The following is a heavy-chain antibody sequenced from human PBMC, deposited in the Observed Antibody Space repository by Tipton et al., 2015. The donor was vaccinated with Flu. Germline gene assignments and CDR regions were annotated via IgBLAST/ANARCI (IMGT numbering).Heavy chain of an antibody. CDR1: GFTFSSYW. Sequence: SLRLSCAASGFTFSSYWMTWIRQAPGNGLEWVAHINQGGSEKYYVDSVKGRFTISRDNAKSSLFVQMNSLRAEDTALYYCASFYGYGYRRPDYWGQGTLVTVSS. J-gene: IGHJ4*02. CDR2: INQGGSEK. V-gene: IGHV3-7*01. CDR3: ASFYGYGYRRPDY. D-gene: IGHD5-18*01.